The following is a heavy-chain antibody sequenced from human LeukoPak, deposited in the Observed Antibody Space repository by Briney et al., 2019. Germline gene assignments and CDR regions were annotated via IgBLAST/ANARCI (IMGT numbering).Heavy chain of an antibody. CDR3: AKDQAKYSDNSFDF. V-gene: IGHV3-23*01. D-gene: IGHD4-11*01. Sequence: GGSLRLSCAASGFTFSSYAMSWVRQAPGKGPEWVSAISGSGGSTYYADSVKGRFTISRDNSKNTLYLQMNSLRAEDTAVYYCAKDQAKYSDNSFDFWGQGTLVTVSS. J-gene: IGHJ4*02. CDR1: GFTFSSYA. CDR2: ISGSGGST.